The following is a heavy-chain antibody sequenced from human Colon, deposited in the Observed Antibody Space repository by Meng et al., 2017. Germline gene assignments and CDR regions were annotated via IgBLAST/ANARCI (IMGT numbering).Heavy chain of an antibody. Sequence: GESLKISCSASAFTFSSSAIHWVRQAPGKGLEWVAVISYDGTNKYYADSVKGRFTISRDNSKNTLYLQMNSLRVDDTAVYYCARGGVVAAISHYFDYWGQGTLVTVSS. V-gene: IGHV3-30*04. CDR1: AFTFSSSA. D-gene: IGHD2-15*01. CDR3: ARGGVVAAISHYFDY. J-gene: IGHJ4*02. CDR2: ISYDGTNK.